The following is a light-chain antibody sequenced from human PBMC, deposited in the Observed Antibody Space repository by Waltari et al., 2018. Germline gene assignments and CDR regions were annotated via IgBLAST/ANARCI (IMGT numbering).Light chain of an antibody. CDR3: QVWDSTTDHAM. J-gene: IGLJ3*02. CDR1: DIGRKN. Sequence: SYVVTQPPSVSLAPGKTATITCGGDDIGRKNGWWYQQRQGHAPVLVVYDNSDRSSGLPERCAGSNSGDTATLTISRVEVGDEADCYCQVWDSTTDHAMFGGGTKLTVL. V-gene: IGLV3-21*03. CDR2: DNS.